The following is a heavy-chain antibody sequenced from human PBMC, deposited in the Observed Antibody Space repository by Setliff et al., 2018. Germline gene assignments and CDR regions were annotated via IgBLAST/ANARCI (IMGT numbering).Heavy chain of an antibody. V-gene: IGHV6-1*01. CDR1: GDSVSSSSAA. Sequence: SQTLSLTCAISGDSVSSSSAAWNWIRQSPSRGLEWLGRTYYRSKWYNDYAVSAKSRITLTPATSTNPFSLQLNSVTPEDTAVYYCAREVANYYDSSGRFGYWGQGTLVTVSS. CDR3: AREVANYYDSSGRFGY. CDR2: TYYRSKWYN. D-gene: IGHD3-22*01. J-gene: IGHJ4*02.